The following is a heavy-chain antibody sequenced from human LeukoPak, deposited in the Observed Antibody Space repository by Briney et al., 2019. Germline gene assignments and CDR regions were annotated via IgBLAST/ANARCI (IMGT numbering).Heavy chain of an antibody. V-gene: IGHV4-34*01. Sequence: SETLSLTCAVYGGSFNNYYWSWIRQPPGKGLEWIGEINHSGSTNYNPSLKSRVTISVDTSKNQLSLKLSSVTAADTAVYYCARNLAVGSSSWLDAFDIWGQGTMVTVSS. D-gene: IGHD6-13*01. CDR3: ARNLAVGSSSWLDAFDI. CDR2: INHSGST. CDR1: GGSFNNYY. J-gene: IGHJ3*02.